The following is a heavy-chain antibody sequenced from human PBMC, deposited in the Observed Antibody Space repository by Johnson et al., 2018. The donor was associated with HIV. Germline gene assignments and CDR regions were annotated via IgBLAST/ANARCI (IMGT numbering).Heavy chain of an antibody. J-gene: IGHJ3*02. CDR2: IRYDGSNK. V-gene: IGHV3-30*02. D-gene: IGHD2-2*01. Sequence: QVQLVESGGGVIRPGGSLRLSCAASGFTFSSYGMHWVRQAPGKGLEWVAFIRYDGSNKYYADSVKGRFPLSRDNSKNTLYLQMNSLRAEDTAVYYCARPEINCSSTSCQKAGAFDIWGQGTMVTVSS. CDR3: ARPEINCSSTSCQKAGAFDI. CDR1: GFTFSSYG.